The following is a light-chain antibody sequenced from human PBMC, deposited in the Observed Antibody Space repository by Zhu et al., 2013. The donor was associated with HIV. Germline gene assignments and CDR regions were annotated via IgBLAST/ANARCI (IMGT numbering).Light chain of an antibody. J-gene: IGKJ4*01. CDR3: QHYNAISST. Sequence: DIQMTQSPSSLSASVGDRVTITCQASEDINKYSNWYQQKPGKAPNLVIYDASNLETGVPSRVSGSGSGTEFSLSISSLQPGDFATYYCQHYNAISSTFGRGTTVEIK. V-gene: IGKV1-33*01. CDR1: EDINKY. CDR2: DAS.